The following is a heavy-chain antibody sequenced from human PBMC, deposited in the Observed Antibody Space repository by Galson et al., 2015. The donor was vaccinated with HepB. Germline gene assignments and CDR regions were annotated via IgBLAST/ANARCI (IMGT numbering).Heavy chain of an antibody. CDR3: SSPDYDFWSGYSFVDY. CDR2: IRSKPNNYTT. CDR1: GFTFTESA. Sequence: SLRLSCAAPGFTFTESAIHWVRQASGKGLEWVGRIRSKPNNYTTTYAASMKGRFIISRDDSKNTAYLQIDSLKDVDTAVYYCSSPDYDFWSGYSFVDYWGQGTLVTVSS. D-gene: IGHD3-3*01. J-gene: IGHJ4*02. V-gene: IGHV3-73*01.